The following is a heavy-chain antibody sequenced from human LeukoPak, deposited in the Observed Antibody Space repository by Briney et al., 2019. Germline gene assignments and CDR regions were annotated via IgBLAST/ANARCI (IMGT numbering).Heavy chain of an antibody. V-gene: IGHV1-69*06. CDR2: IIPIFGTA. D-gene: IGHD3-22*01. Sequence: GASVKVSCKASGGTFSSYAISWVRQAPGQGLEWMGGIIPIFGTANYAQKFQGRVTITADKSTSTAYMEPSSLRSEDTAVYYCATVEGGTNYDSSGYHTQWGQGTLVTVSS. CDR3: ATVEGGTNYDSSGYHTQ. J-gene: IGHJ4*02. CDR1: GGTFSSYA.